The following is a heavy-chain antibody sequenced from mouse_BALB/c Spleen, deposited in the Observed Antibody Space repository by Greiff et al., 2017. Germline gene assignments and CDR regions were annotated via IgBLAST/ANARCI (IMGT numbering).Heavy chain of an antibody. CDR3: AGNYGSSSFDY. D-gene: IGHD1-1*01. Sequence: EVQLQQSGAELVKPGASVKSSCTASGFNIKDTYMHWVKQRPEQGLEWIGRIDPANGNTKYDPKVQGKATITADTSSNTAYLQLSSLTSEDTAVYYCAGNYGSSSFDYWGQGTTLTVSS. J-gene: IGHJ2*01. CDR2: IDPANGNT. V-gene: IGHV14-3*02. CDR1: GFNIKDTY.